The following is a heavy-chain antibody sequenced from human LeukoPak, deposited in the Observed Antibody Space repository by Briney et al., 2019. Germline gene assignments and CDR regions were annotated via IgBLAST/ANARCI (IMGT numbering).Heavy chain of an antibody. D-gene: IGHD3-22*01. CDR1: GITFSNYG. CDR2: ISGSGART. J-gene: IGHJ2*01. CDR3: ARTTQGNYYDSSGYYYGDWYFDL. V-gene: IGHV3-23*01. Sequence: GGSLRLSCAASGITFSNYGMSWVRQAPGKGLEWVSAISGSGARTYYADSVKGRFTISRDNSKNTLYVQMNSLRAEDTAVYYCARTTQGNYYDSSGYYYGDWYFDLWGRGTLVTVSS.